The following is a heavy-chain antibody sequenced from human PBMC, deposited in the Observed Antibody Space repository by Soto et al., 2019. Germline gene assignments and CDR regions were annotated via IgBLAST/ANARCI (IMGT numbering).Heavy chain of an antibody. D-gene: IGHD3-3*01. CDR2: IYYSGST. J-gene: IGHJ3*02. V-gene: IGHV4-39*01. Sequence: PSETLSLTCTVSCGSISSSSYYWGWIRQPPGKGLEWIGSIYYSGSTYYNPSLKSRVTISVDTSKNQFSLKLSSVTAADTAVYYCARRRRVTIFGVVINDAFDIWGQGTMVTVSS. CDR1: CGSISSSSYY. CDR3: ARRRRVTIFGVVINDAFDI.